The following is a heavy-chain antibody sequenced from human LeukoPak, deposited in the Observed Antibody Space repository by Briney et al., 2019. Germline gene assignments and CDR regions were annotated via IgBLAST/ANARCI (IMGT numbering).Heavy chain of an antibody. J-gene: IGHJ6*02. CDR3: AKDATYGDYPATGMDV. V-gene: IGHV3-9*01. D-gene: IGHD4-17*01. CDR1: GFTFDDYA. CDR2: ISWNSGSI. Sequence: GRSLRLSCAASGFTFDDYAMHCVRQAPGKGLEWVSGISWNSGSIGYADSVKGRFTISRDNAKNSLYLQMNSLRAEDTALYYCAKDATYGDYPATGMDVWGQGTTVTVSS.